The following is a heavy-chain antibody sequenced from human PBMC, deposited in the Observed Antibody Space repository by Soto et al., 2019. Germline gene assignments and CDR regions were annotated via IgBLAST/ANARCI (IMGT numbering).Heavy chain of an antibody. CDR1: GGSFSGYY. D-gene: IGHD3-22*01. V-gene: IGHV4-34*01. J-gene: IGHJ4*02. CDR3: ARGYSGVISTFDY. Sequence: SETLSLTCGVYGGSFSGYYWSWIRQPPGKGLEWIGEINHSGSTNYNPSLKSRVTISVDTSKNQFSLKLSSVIAADTAVYYCARGYSGVISTFDYWGQGTLVTVSS. CDR2: INHSGST.